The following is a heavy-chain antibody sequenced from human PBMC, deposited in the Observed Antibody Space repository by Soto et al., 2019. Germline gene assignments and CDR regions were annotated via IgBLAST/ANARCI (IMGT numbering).Heavy chain of an antibody. Sequence: EVQLLESGGGLVQPGGSLRLSCAASGFTFSSYAMSWVRQAPGKGLEWVSAISGSGGSTYYADSVKGRFTTSRDNSKNTLYLQMNSLRAEDTAVYYCAKSLGTTAGLTYYYYYMDVWGKGTTVTVSS. J-gene: IGHJ6*03. CDR2: ISGSGGST. CDR3: AKSLGTTAGLTYYYYYMDV. CDR1: GFTFSSYA. D-gene: IGHD1-7*01. V-gene: IGHV3-23*01.